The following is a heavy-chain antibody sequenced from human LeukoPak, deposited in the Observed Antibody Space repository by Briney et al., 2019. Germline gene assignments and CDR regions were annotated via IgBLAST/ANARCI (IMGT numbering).Heavy chain of an antibody. V-gene: IGHV3-21*01. CDR3: ATAITYYYDSSGYSLFDY. J-gene: IGHJ4*02. Sequence: PGGSLRLSCAASGWSFSSHSMNWGRQAPGKGLEWVSSISSSSSYRYYADSVKGRFTISRDNAKNSLYLQMNSLSAEDTAVYYCATAITYYYDSSGYSLFDYWGQGTLVTVSS. CDR2: ISSSSSYR. D-gene: IGHD3-22*01. CDR1: GWSFSSHS.